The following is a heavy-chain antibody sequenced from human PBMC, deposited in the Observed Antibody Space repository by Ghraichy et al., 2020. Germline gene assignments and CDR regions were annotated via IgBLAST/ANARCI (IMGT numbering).Heavy chain of an antibody. J-gene: IGHJ6*02. CDR1: GFTFNNYA. Sequence: GESLNISCAASGFTFNNYATSWVRQAPGKGLEWVSGISGSGVITYYADSVKGRFTISRDNSKNTLYLQMNSLRAEDTALYYCAKDHDNVIAPAAMLYYGMDVWGRGTTVTVSS. CDR2: ISGSGVIT. CDR3: AKDHDNVIAPAAMLYYGMDV. V-gene: IGHV3-23*01. D-gene: IGHD2-2*01.